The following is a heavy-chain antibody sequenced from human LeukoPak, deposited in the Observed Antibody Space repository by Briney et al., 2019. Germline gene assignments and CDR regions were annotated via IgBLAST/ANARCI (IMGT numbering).Heavy chain of an antibody. V-gene: IGHV4-34*01. CDR1: GGSFSGYY. J-gene: IGHJ4*02. CDR2: INHSGST. CDR3: ARGRRAYSSGATDY. D-gene: IGHD6-19*01. Sequence: SETLSLTCAVYGGSFSGYYWSWIRQPPGKGLEWIGEINHSGSTNYNPSLKSRVTISVDTSENQFSLKLSSVTAADTAVYYCARGRRAYSSGATDYWGQGTLVTVSS.